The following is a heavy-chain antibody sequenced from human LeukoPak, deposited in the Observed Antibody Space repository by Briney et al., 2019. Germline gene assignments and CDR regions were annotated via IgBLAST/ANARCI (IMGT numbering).Heavy chain of an antibody. CDR2: ISAYNGNT. J-gene: IGHJ5*02. CDR3: ARDGHTMVRGVITGLDP. Sequence: ASVKVSRKASGYTFTSYGISWVRQAPGQGLEWMGWISAYNGNTNYAQKLQGRVTMTTDTSTSTAYMELRSLRSDDTAVYYCARDGHTMVRGVITGLDPWGQGTLVTVSS. CDR1: GYTFTSYG. V-gene: IGHV1-18*01. D-gene: IGHD3-10*01.